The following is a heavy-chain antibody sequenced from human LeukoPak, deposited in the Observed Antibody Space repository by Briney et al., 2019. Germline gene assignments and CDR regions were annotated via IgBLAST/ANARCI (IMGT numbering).Heavy chain of an antibody. CDR1: GFTFSSYA. J-gene: IGHJ5*02. D-gene: IGHD6-19*01. CDR2: IKQDGSEK. V-gene: IGHV3-7*01. CDR3: ARDPQSLNWFDP. Sequence: GGSLRLSCAASGFTFSSYAMSWVRQAPGKGLEWVANIKQDGSEKYYVDSVKGRFTISRDNAKNSLYLQMNSLRAEDTAVYYCARDPQSLNWFDPWGQGTLVTVSS.